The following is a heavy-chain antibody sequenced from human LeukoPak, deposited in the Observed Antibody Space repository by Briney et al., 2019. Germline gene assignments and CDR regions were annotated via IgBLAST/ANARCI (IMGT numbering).Heavy chain of an antibody. J-gene: IGHJ3*02. CDR2: ISGSGGST. CDR1: GFTFSSYA. CDR3: AKEEYYDSSGYYYVPLDAFDI. Sequence: SGGSPRLSCAASGFTFSSYAMSWLRQAPEKGLEWVSAISGSGGSTYYADSVKGRFTISRDNSKNTLYLQMNSLRAEDTAVYYCAKEEYYDSSGYYYVPLDAFDIWGQGTMVTVSS. V-gene: IGHV3-23*01. D-gene: IGHD3-22*01.